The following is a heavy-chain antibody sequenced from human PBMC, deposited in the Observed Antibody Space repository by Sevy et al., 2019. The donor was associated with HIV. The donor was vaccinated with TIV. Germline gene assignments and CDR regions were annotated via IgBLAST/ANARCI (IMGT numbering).Heavy chain of an antibody. CDR2: IRYDGSNK. CDR1: GFTFSSYG. D-gene: IGHD3-10*01. CDR3: AKERLGGEGAGMDV. Sequence: GGSLRLSCAASGFTFSSYGMHWVRQAPGKGLEWVAFIRYDGSNKYYADSVKGRFTSSRDNSKNTLYLQMNSLRAEDTAVYYCAKERLGGEGAGMDVWGQGTTVTVSS. V-gene: IGHV3-30*02. J-gene: IGHJ6*02.